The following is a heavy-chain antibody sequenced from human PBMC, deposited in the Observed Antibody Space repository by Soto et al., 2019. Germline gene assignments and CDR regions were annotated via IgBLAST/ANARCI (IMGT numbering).Heavy chain of an antibody. D-gene: IGHD3-16*02. Sequence: ASVKVSCKASGYTFTSYAMHWVRQAPGQRLEWMGWINAGNGNTKYSQKFQGRVTITRDTSASTAYMELSSLRSEDTAVYYCAREDDYIWGSYRASDYWGQGTLVTVSS. V-gene: IGHV1-3*01. CDR2: INAGNGNT. J-gene: IGHJ4*02. CDR3: AREDDYIWGSYRASDY. CDR1: GYTFTSYA.